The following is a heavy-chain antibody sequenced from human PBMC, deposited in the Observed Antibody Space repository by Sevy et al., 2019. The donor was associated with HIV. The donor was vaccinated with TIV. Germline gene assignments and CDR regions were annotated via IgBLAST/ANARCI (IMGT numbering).Heavy chain of an antibody. CDR2: FDPEDGDPEDGET. CDR3: ATTKDYYDSSGYPFDD. CDR1: GYTLTMLS. Sequence: ASVKVSCTASGYTLTMLSMHWVRQAPGKGPEWLGTFDPEDGDPEDGETVYAQKFQDRVIMTDDISTDTAYMELSSLTSEDTAVYYCATTKDYYDSSGYPFDDWGQGTLVTVSS. V-gene: IGHV1-24*01. D-gene: IGHD3-22*01. J-gene: IGHJ4*02.